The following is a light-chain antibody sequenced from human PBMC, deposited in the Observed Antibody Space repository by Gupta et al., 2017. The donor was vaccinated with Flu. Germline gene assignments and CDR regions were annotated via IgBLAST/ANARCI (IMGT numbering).Light chain of an antibody. V-gene: IGLV2-11*01. CDR1: TRGVTIDNY. J-gene: IGLJ3*02. Sequence: TTTCGGTTRGVTIDNYVTWYHQHPGKALIHVIDDVKKWTAGVPDCFSGSRSGDTAALTITGGWADDEGDYVCAAYTGNIRVFGGGTKLTVL. CDR2: DVK. CDR3: AAYTGNIRV.